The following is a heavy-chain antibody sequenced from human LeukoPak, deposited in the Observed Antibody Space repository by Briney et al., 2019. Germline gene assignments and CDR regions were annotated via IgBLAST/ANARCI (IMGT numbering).Heavy chain of an antibody. V-gene: IGHV3-23*01. Sequence: PGGSLRLSCAASGLTFSSYAMSWVRQAPGKGLEWVSAISGSGGSTYYADSVKGRFTISRDNSKNTLYLQMNSLRAEDTALYYCAKSLHGSGSYYNYWGQGTLVTVSS. CDR1: GLTFSSYA. J-gene: IGHJ4*02. CDR3: AKSLHGSGSYYNY. CDR2: ISGSGGST. D-gene: IGHD3-10*01.